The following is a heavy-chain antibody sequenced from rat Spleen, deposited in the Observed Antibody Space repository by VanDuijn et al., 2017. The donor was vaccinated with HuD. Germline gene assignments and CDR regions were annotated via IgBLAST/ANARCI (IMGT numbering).Heavy chain of an antibody. V-gene: IGHV6-8*01. CDR1: GFTFSYAW. Sequence: EVQVLESGGGLVQPGKSLKLTCATSGFTFSYAWMHWIRQSPEKQLEWVAQIKAKSNNYATYYAESVKGRFTISRDDSKSSVYLQMNNLKEEDTAIYYCTWDYYDATYYYRFTYWGQGTLVTVSS. D-gene: IGHD1-12*02. J-gene: IGHJ3*01. CDR3: TWDYYDATYYYRFTY. CDR2: IKAKSNNYAT.